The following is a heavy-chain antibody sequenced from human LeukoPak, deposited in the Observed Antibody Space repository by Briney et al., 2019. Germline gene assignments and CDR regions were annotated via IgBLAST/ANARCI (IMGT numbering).Heavy chain of an antibody. Sequence: GGTLRLSCAASGFTFSSYGLSWVRQAPGKGLEWVAGINWNGGNTGYSDSVKGRFTISRDNAKNSLYLQMDSLRAEDSALYYCGRDLSGWYGPDYWGQGTLVTVSS. CDR2: INWNGGNT. J-gene: IGHJ4*02. V-gene: IGHV3-20*04. CDR1: GFTFSSYG. CDR3: GRDLSGWYGPDY. D-gene: IGHD6-19*01.